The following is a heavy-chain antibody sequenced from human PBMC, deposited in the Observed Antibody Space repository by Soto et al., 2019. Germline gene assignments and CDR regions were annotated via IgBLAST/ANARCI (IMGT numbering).Heavy chain of an antibody. CDR2: IIPIFGTA. CDR1: GGTFSSYA. CDR3: ARDLLPNKPPTGTTD. V-gene: IGHV1-69*01. J-gene: IGHJ4*02. D-gene: IGHD1-1*01. Sequence: QVQLVQSGAEVKKPGSSVKVSCKASGGTFSSYAISLVRQAPGQGLEWMGGIIPIFGTANYAQKFQGRVTITADESTSTAYMELSSLRSEDTAVYYCARDLLPNKPPTGTTDWGQGTLVTVSS.